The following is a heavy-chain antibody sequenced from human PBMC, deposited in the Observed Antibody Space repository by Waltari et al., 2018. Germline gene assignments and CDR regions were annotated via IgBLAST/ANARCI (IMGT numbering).Heavy chain of an antibody. CDR1: GFTFRSYS. CDR3: ARDRVDVYYYGMDV. Sequence: EGQLVESGGGLVKPGGSLRLSCAASGFTFRSYSRNWVRQAPGKGLEWVSSIRSSSTYIYYADSVKGRFTISRDNAKNSLYLQMNSLRAEDTAVYYCARDRVDVYYYGMDVWGQGTTVTVSS. CDR2: IRSSSTYI. D-gene: IGHD5-12*01. V-gene: IGHV3-21*06. J-gene: IGHJ6*02.